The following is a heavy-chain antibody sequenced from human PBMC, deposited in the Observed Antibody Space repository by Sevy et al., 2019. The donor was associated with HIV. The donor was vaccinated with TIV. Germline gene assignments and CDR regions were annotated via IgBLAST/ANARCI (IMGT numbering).Heavy chain of an antibody. CDR2: ISGSGGST. V-gene: IGHV3-23*01. CDR1: GFTFSSYA. D-gene: IGHD3-22*01. Sequence: GGSLRLSCAASGFTFSSYAMSWVRQAPGKGLEWVSAISGSGGSTYYADSVKGRFTISRDYSKNTLYLKMNSLRAEDTTVYYCAKFGGYYYVSSGPRTGFDDWGQGTLVIVSS. J-gene: IGHJ4*02. CDR3: AKFGGYYYVSSGPRTGFDD.